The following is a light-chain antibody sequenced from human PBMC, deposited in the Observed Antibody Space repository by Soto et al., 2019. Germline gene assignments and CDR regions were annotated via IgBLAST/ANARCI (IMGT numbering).Light chain of an antibody. Sequence: DILVTQSPSTLSASVGDRVSITCRASQRISNWLAWYQQKPGKAPKLLIYKAAALESGVPSRFSGRGSGTEFTLTISSLQPDDFATYYCQQYDSYSPTFGQGTKVDIK. CDR1: QRISNW. V-gene: IGKV1-5*03. CDR3: QQYDSYSPT. J-gene: IGKJ1*01. CDR2: KAA.